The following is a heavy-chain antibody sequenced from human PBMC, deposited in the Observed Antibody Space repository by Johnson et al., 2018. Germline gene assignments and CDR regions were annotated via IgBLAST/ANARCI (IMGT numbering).Heavy chain of an antibody. CDR1: GGSFSGYY. V-gene: IGHV4-34*01. Sequence: QVQLQQWGAGLLKPSETLSLTCAVYGGSFSGYYWSWIRQPPGKGLEWIGEINHSGSTNYNPSLKSRVTISVDTSKNQFPLKLSSVTAADTAVYYCARVYYYDSSAFDAFDIWGQGTMVTVSS. CDR3: ARVYYYDSSAFDAFDI. J-gene: IGHJ3*02. D-gene: IGHD3-22*01. CDR2: INHSGST.